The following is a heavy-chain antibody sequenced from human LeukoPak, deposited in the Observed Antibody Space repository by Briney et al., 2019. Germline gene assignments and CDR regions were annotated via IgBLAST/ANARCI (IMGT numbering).Heavy chain of an antibody. CDR1: GYTFTSYD. Sequence: GASVKVSCKASGYTFTSYDINWVRQATGQGLEWMGWMNPNSGNTGYAQKFQGRVTMTRNTSISTAYMELSSLRSEATAVYYCARPKSAYGSGSYLWFDPWGQGTLVTVSS. J-gene: IGHJ5*02. CDR2: MNPNSGNT. CDR3: ARPKSAYGSGSYLWFDP. V-gene: IGHV1-8*01. D-gene: IGHD3-10*01.